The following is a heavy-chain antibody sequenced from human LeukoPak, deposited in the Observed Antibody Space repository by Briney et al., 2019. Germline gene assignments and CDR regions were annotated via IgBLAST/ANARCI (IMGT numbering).Heavy chain of an antibody. CDR2: ISNSGSST. CDR3: AKPSDYGDYPH. D-gene: IGHD4-17*01. J-gene: IGHJ4*02. V-gene: IGHV3-23*01. Sequence: GGSLRLSCAASGFIFSSYTMSWVRQAPGKGLEWVSGISNSGSSTYYADSVKGRFTISRDNSKNTLNLQMNSLRAEDTAVYYCAKPSDYGDYPHWGQGTLVTVSS. CDR1: GFIFSSYT.